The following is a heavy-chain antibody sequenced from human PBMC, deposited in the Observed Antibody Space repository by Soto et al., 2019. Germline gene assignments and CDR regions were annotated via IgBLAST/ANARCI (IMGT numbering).Heavy chain of an antibody. CDR3: TRDDSSSWLRY. CDR1: GFTFGDYA. J-gene: IGHJ4*02. V-gene: IGHV3-49*04. CDR2: IRSEAYGGTT. Sequence: PGGSLRLSCTASGFTFGDYAMRWVRQAPGKGLEWVGFIRSEAYGGTTEYAASVKGRFTISRDDSKSIAYLQMNSLKTEDTAVYYCTRDDSSSWLRYWGQGTLVTVSS. D-gene: IGHD6-13*01.